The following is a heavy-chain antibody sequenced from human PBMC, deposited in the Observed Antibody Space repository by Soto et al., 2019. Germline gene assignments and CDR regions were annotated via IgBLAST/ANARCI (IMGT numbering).Heavy chain of an antibody. J-gene: IGHJ4*02. CDR2: IDPSDSQT. V-gene: IGHV5-10-1*01. CDR3: ARQIYDSDTGPNFQYYFDS. CDR1: GYGLAGSG. Sequence: GESLKISCKGSGYGLAGSGFTGVGKKPGKGLEWMGRIDPSDSQTYYSPSFRGHVTISVTKSITTVFLQWSSLRASDTAMYYCARQIYDSDTGPNFQYYFDSWGQGTPVTVSS. D-gene: IGHD3-22*01.